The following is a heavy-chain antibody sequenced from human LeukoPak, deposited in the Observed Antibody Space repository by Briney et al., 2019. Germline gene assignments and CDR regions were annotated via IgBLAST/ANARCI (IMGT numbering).Heavy chain of an antibody. CDR1: GYTFTSYV. V-gene: IGHV1-18*01. CDR2: ISAYNGNT. J-gene: IGHJ5*02. CDR3: ARRTGIAAAGTHGFDP. Sequence: GASVKVSCKASGYTFTSYVISWVRQAPGQGLEWMGWISAYNGNTNYAQKLQGRVTMTRDTSTSTVYMELSSLRSEDTAVYYCARRTGIAAAGTHGFDPWGQGTLVTVSS. D-gene: IGHD6-13*01.